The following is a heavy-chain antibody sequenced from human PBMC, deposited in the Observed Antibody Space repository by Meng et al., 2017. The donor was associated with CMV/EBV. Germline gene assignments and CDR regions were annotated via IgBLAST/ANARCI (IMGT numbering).Heavy chain of an antibody. CDR2: INHSGST. CDR1: GGSFSGYY. CDR3: ARGRQWLVRGWFDP. Sequence: QVQLQQWGSGLLKPSETLSLTRAVYGGSFSGYYWSWIRQPPGKGLEWIGEINHSGSTNYNPSLKSRVTISVDTSKNQFSLKLSSVTAADTAVYYCARGRQWLVRGWFDPWGQGTLVTVSS. J-gene: IGHJ5*02. V-gene: IGHV4-34*01. D-gene: IGHD6-19*01.